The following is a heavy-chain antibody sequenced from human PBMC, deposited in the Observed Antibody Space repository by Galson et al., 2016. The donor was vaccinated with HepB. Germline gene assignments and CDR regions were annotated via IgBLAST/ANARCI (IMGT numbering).Heavy chain of an antibody. J-gene: IGHJ6*02. CDR2: MNPNSSNT. D-gene: IGHD3-10*01. CDR1: GYTFTSYD. Sequence: SVKVSCKASGYTFTSYDINWVRQAAGQGLEWMGWMNPNSSNTGYAQKFQGRVTMTRNTSISTAYMELSSLRSEDTAVYYCARHPPRWFEELLVYGMDVWGQGTTVTVSS. V-gene: IGHV1-8*01. CDR3: ARHPPRWFEELLVYGMDV.